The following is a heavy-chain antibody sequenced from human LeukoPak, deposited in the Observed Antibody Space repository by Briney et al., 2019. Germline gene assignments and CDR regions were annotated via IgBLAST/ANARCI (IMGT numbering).Heavy chain of an antibody. CDR1: GGSISSYY. CDR3: AREGTSGTHLNWFDP. CDR2: IYGSGST. V-gene: IGHV4-59*01. Sequence: SETLSLTCTVSGGSISSYYWSWIRQPPGKGLEWIGHIYGSGSTNYNPSLKSRVTLSVDTSKNQFSLKLSSVTAADTAVYYCAREGTSGTHLNWFDPWGQGTLVTVST. J-gene: IGHJ5*02. D-gene: IGHD1-1*01.